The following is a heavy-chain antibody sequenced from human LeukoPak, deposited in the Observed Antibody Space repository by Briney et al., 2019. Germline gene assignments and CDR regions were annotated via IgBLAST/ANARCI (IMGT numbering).Heavy chain of an antibody. CDR2: ISSSSSTI. V-gene: IGHV3-48*01. Sequence: GGSLRLSCAASGFTFSSYSMNWVRQAPGKGLGRVSYISSSSSTIYYADSVKGRFTISRDNSKNTLYLQMNSLRAEDTAVYYCARDPTDYYDSSGAYYYYYMDVWGKGTTVTVSS. CDR3: ARDPTDYYDSSGAYYYYYMDV. J-gene: IGHJ6*03. D-gene: IGHD3-22*01. CDR1: GFTFSSYS.